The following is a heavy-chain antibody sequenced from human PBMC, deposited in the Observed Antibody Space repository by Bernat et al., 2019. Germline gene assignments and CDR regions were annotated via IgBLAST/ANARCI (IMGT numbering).Heavy chain of an antibody. CDR2: ISGSGVDT. J-gene: IGHJ4*02. Sequence: EVQLLESGGGLVQPGGSLRLSCAASGFTFSSNAMSWVRQAPGKGLEWVSAISGSGVDTYYADSVKGRFTISRDNSKNLLYLQMNSLRPEDTAIYYCAKDNGYYGLGSYYDYWVQGTLVTVSS. V-gene: IGHV3-23*01. CDR1: GFTFSSNA. D-gene: IGHD3-10*01. CDR3: AKDNGYYGLGSYYDY.